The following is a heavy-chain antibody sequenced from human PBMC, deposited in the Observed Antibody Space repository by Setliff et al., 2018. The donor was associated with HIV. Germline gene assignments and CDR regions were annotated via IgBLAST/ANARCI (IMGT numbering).Heavy chain of an antibody. CDR1: GYTFTNYA. CDR2: INAGNGNT. J-gene: IGHJ6*03. D-gene: IGHD5-12*01. CDR3: ARDHQWLLRGSYYYYYYMDV. V-gene: IGHV1-3*01. Sequence: VKVSCKASGYTFTNYAMHWVRQAPGQRLEWMGWINAGNGNTKYSQKFQGRVTITRDTSASTAYMELSSLRSEDTAVYYCARDHQWLLRGSYYYYYYMDVWGKGTTVTVS.